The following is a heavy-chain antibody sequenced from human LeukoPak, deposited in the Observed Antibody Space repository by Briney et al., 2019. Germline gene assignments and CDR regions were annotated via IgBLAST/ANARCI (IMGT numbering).Heavy chain of an antibody. CDR2: IYYSGST. J-gene: IGHJ5*02. Sequence: PSETLSLTCTVSGGSIRSYYWSWIRQPPGKGLEWIGYIYYSGSTNYNPSLKSRVTISVDTSKNQFSLKLSSVTAADTAVYYCARGGGRYYGSGSPNWFDPWGQGTLVTVSS. CDR1: GGSIRSYY. D-gene: IGHD3-10*01. CDR3: ARGGGRYYGSGSPNWFDP. V-gene: IGHV4-59*01.